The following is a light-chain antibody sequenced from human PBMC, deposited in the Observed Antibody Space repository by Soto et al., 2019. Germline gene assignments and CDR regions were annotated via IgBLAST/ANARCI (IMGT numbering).Light chain of an antibody. CDR2: DAS. CDR1: QSISSN. J-gene: IGKJ5*01. V-gene: IGKV3-11*01. Sequence: EIVMTQSPATLSVSPGERATLSWRSSQSISSNLAWYQQKPGQAPRLLIYDASNRATGIPARFSGSGSGTAFTLTISSLEPEDFAVYYCQQRSNWPPITFGQGTRLEI. CDR3: QQRSNWPPIT.